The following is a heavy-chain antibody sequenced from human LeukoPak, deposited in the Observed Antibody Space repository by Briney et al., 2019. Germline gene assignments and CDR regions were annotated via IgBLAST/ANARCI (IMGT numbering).Heavy chain of an antibody. CDR3: VRSGTSASFDY. V-gene: IGHV3-7*01. D-gene: IGHD1-14*01. CDR2: IKKDGSET. Sequence: GWALTLSCAASGFTLSSYWMSSVRPAAGKGRAWVASIKKDGSETWYVYSVEGRFTISRHHAKNSLYLQMNSLRVAPTAVYYCVRSGTSASFDYWGQGTLVTVSS. J-gene: IGHJ4*02. CDR1: GFTLSSYW.